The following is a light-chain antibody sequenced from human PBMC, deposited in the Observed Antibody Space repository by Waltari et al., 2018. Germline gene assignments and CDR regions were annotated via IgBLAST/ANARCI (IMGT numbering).Light chain of an antibody. Sequence: EIVMTQYPATLSVSQGERASLACRASQSVRSNLAWYQQKPGKAPRLLIYDASTMATGVPARFSGSGSGTEFTLTISSLQSEDFAVYYCQQYNSWPLTFGGGTKVEIK. V-gene: IGKV3-15*01. CDR3: QQYNSWPLT. CDR1: QSVRSN. CDR2: DAS. J-gene: IGKJ4*01.